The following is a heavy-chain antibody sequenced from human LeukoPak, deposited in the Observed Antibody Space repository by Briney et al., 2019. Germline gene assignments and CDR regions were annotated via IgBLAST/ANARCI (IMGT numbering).Heavy chain of an antibody. V-gene: IGHV3-30*04. D-gene: IGHD6-25*01. CDR1: GFTFSSYA. Sequence: GSLRLSCAASGFTFSSYAMHWVRQAPGKGLEWVAVISYDGSNKYYADSVKGRFTISRDNSVNPLYLQMNSLRAEDTAVYYCARAPSTRLGMDVWGKGTTVTVSS. J-gene: IGHJ6*04. CDR3: ARAPSTRLGMDV. CDR2: ISYDGSNK.